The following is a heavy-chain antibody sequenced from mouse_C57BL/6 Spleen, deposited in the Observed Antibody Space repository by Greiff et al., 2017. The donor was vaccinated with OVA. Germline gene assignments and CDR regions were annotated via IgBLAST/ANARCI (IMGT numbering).Heavy chain of an antibody. J-gene: IGHJ2*01. CDR1: GYTFTSYW. Sequence: QVQLQQSGAELVKPGASVKLSCKASGYTFTSYWMHWVKQRPGQGLEWIGMIHPNSGSTNYNAKFKSKATLTVDTSSSTAYMQRSSLTSDDSAVYYCALYDYDGDYWGQGTTLTVSS. CDR3: ALYDYDGDY. V-gene: IGHV1-64*01. D-gene: IGHD2-4*01. CDR2: IHPNSGST.